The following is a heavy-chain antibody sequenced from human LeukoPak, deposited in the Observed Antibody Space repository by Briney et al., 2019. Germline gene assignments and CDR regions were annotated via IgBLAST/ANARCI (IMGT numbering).Heavy chain of an antibody. CDR2: IYSGGST. CDR3: AKLPGRSGTYYVDY. Sequence: GGSLRLSCAASEFSVGSNYMTWVRQAPGKGLEWVSLIYSGGSTYYADSVKGRFTISRDNSKNTLFLQMNSLRAEDTALYYCAKLPGRSGTYYVDYWGQGTLVTASS. CDR1: EFSVGSNY. V-gene: IGHV3-53*01. J-gene: IGHJ4*02. D-gene: IGHD1-26*01.